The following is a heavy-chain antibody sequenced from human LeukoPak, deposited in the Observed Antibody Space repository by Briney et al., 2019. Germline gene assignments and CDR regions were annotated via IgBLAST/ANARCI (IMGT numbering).Heavy chain of an antibody. CDR2: IYHSGST. V-gene: IGHV4-38-2*01. CDR1: GYSISSGYY. Sequence: PSETLSLTCAVSGYSISSGYYWGWIRPPPGKGLEWIGSIYHSGSTYYNPSLKSRVTISVDTSKNQFSLKLSSVTVADTAVYYCARLGGDGYNRDFDYWGQGTLVTVSS. J-gene: IGHJ4*02. CDR3: ARLGGDGYNRDFDY. D-gene: IGHD5-24*01.